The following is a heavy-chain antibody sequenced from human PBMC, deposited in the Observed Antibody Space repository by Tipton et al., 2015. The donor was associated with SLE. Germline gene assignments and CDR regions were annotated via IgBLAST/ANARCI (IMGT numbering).Heavy chain of an antibody. CDR2: IYHSGNT. J-gene: IGHJ3*02. CDR3: ARDLHGEGPDAFDI. V-gene: IGHV4-38-2*02. Sequence: TLSLTCEVSGYSISSGYFWGWIRQPPGKGLEWIGSIYHSGNTYYNTSLKSRVTISVDTSKNQFSLKLRSVTAADTAVYYCARDLHGEGPDAFDIWGQGTMVTVSS. CDR1: GYSISSGYF. D-gene: IGHD4-17*01.